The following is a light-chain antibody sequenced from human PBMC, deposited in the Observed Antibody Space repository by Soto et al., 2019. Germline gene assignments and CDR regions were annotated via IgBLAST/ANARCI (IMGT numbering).Light chain of an antibody. CDR1: NSDIGNYND. V-gene: IGLV2-8*01. Sequence: QSALTQPPSASGSPGQSVTISCTGTNSDIGNYNDVSWYQQHPGEAPKLLIYDVTERPSRVPDRFSGYKSGNTASLTVSGFRTEDEAQYYCSSYAGSNSPVVFGGGTKLTVL. CDR3: SSYAGSNSPVV. CDR2: DVT. J-gene: IGLJ2*01.